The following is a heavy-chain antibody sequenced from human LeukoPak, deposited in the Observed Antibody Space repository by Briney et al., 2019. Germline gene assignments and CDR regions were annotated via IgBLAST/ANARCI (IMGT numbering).Heavy chain of an antibody. CDR1: GGSISSGDYY. J-gene: IGHJ4*02. D-gene: IGHD2-21*02. CDR3: ARGDRQLFDY. CDR2: IYYSGST. V-gene: IGHV4-61*08. Sequence: SKTLSLTCTVSGGSISSGDYYWSWIRQPPGKGLEWIGYIYYSGSTNYNPSLKSRVTISVDTSKNQFSLKPSSVTAADTAVYYCARGDRQLFDYWGQGTLVTVSS.